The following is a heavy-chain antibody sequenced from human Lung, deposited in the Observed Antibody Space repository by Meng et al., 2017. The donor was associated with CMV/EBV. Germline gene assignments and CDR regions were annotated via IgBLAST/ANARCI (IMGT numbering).Heavy chain of an antibody. J-gene: IGHJ6*02. Sequence: SXXVSXKASGGNFGTYAISWVRQAPGQGLEWMGGIIPIFGTASFAQKFQGRVTITTDESTAYMELSSLRSEDAAVYYCARTRYDSSGYDAYYYYAMDVRXQGTTVTVSS. CDR3: ARTRYDSSGYDAYYYYAMDV. V-gene: IGHV1-69*05. D-gene: IGHD3-22*01. CDR2: IIPIFGTA. CDR1: GGNFGTYA.